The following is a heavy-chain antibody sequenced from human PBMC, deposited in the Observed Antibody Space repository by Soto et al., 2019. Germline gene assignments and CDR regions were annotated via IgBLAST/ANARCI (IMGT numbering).Heavy chain of an antibody. CDR3: VKPPVITASYYYYDMAV. V-gene: IGHV3-23*01. Sequence: EAQLLESGGGLVQPGGSLRLSCAASGFTFSTYPMSWVRQAPGKGLEWVSGISGSGISTYYTDSVKGWFTISRDNSKTTVFLQMNSLRDEDTAVYYCVKPPVITASYYYYDMAVWGQGTTVTVSS. CDR1: GFTFSTYP. J-gene: IGHJ6*02. CDR2: ISGSGIST. D-gene: IGHD4-4*01.